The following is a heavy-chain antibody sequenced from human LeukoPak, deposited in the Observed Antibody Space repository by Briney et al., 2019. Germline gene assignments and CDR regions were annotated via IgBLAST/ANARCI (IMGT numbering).Heavy chain of an antibody. CDR1: GYSFTSYW. D-gene: IGHD2-2*01. V-gene: IGHV5-51*01. CDR3: ATKGFGPATVSNWFDP. Sequence: GESQKISCKGSGYSFTSYWIGWVRQMPGKGLEWMGIIYPGGSDTRYSPSFQGQVTISADKSISTAYLQWSSLKASDTAMYYCATKGFGPATVSNWFDPWGQGTLVTVSS. J-gene: IGHJ5*02. CDR2: IYPGGSDT.